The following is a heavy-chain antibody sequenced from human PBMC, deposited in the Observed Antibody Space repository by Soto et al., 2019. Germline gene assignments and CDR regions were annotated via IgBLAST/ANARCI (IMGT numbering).Heavy chain of an antibody. J-gene: IGHJ4*02. CDR2: VYYSGST. V-gene: IGHV4-39*01. Sequence: SETLSLTCTVSGGSISSSIYYWGWIRQPPGKGLEWIGNVYYSGSTYYNPSLKSRVTISVDTSKNQFSLKLSSVTAADTAVYYCARRPKDDTYYYGSGSLYYFDYWGQGTLVTVSS. CDR3: ARRPKDDTYYYGSGSLYYFDY. CDR1: GGSISSSIYY. D-gene: IGHD3-10*01.